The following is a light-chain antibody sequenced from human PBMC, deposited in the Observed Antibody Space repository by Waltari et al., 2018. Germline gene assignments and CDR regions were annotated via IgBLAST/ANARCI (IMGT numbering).Light chain of an antibody. V-gene: IGKV3-20*01. Sequence: EIVLTQSPGTLSLSPGEIATLSCRASQSASSSYLAWYQQKPGQAPRLLIYGASSRATGIPDRFSGSGSGTDFTLTISRLEPEDFAVYYCQQYGSSHTFGQGTKLEIK. J-gene: IGKJ2*01. CDR2: GAS. CDR1: QSASSSY. CDR3: QQYGSSHT.